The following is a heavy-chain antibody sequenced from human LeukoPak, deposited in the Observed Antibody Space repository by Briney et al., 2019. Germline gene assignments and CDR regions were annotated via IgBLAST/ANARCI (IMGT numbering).Heavy chain of an antibody. V-gene: IGHV4-61*01. CDR1: SGSISSGSYY. J-gene: IGHJ5*02. CDR2: IDYSGRT. Sequence: SETLSLTCTVSSGSISSGSYYWSWIRQPPGKGLEWIGYIDYSGRTNYNPSLKSRVTISVDTSKNQFSLKLSSVTAADTAVYYCARGPDRFDPWGQGTLVTVSS. D-gene: IGHD3-9*01. CDR3: ARGPDRFDP.